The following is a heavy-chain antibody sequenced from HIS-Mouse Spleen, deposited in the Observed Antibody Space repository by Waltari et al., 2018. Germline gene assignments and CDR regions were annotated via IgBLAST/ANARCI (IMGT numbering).Heavy chain of an antibody. CDR1: GYTFTSYD. D-gene: IGHD4-4*01. CDR2: MNPNSGNT. V-gene: IGHV1-8*01. CDR3: ARGHDYSNYFDY. J-gene: IGHJ4*02. Sequence: QVQLVQSGAEVKTPGASVKVSCKASGYTFTSYDLNWVRQATGQGLEWMGWMNPNSGNTGYAKKFQGRVTMTRNTSISTAYMELSSLRSEDTAVYYCARGHDYSNYFDYWGQGTLVTVSS.